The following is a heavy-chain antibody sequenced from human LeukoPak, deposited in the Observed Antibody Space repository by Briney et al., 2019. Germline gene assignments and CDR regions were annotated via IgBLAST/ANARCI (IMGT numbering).Heavy chain of an antibody. Sequence: GASVKVSCKASGYTFTNYAMNWVRQAPGQGLEWMGWINTNTGNPTYAQGFTGRFVFSLDTSVSTAYLQISSLKAEDTAVYYCARGHIARRYFDWLNAFDIWGQGTMVTVSS. CDR1: GYTFTNYA. CDR3: ARGHIARRYFDWLNAFDI. V-gene: IGHV7-4-1*02. CDR2: INTNTGNP. D-gene: IGHD3-9*01. J-gene: IGHJ3*02.